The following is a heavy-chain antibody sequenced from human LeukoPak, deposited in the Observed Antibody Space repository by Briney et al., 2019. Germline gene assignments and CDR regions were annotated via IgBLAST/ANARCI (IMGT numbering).Heavy chain of an antibody. Sequence: GGSLRLSCTASGFTFSSYSLNWVRLAPGKGLEWVSSVSTGSNYIYYADSVKGRFTISRDNGKNSLYLQMNSLRVEDTAVYYCAIVFRPSLTVFIIRGAFDIWGQGTMVTVSS. CDR3: AIVFRPSLTVFIIRGAFDI. J-gene: IGHJ3*02. V-gene: IGHV3-21*01. D-gene: IGHD3-3*01. CDR2: VSTGSNYI. CDR1: GFTFSSYS.